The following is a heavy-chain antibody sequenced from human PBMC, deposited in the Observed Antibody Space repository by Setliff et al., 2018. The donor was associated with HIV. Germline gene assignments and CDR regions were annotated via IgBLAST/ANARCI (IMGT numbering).Heavy chain of an antibody. D-gene: IGHD3-22*01. CDR3: AKDRISQDSSGFYFDS. Sequence: PSETLSLTCTVSGGSISSGTYYWSWIRQPAGKGLEWIGHVYTRGTANYNPSLKSRVTISVDTSKNQFSLKLTSVTAADTAVYYCAKDRISQDSSGFYFDSWGQGNLVTVSS. V-gene: IGHV4-61*09. J-gene: IGHJ4*02. CDR2: VYTRGTA. CDR1: GGSISSGTYY.